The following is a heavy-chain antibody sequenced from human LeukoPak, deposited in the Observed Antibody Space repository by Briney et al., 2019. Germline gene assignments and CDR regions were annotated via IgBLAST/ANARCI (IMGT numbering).Heavy chain of an antibody. Sequence: GGSLRLSCAASGFSLSSYEMNWIRQVPGKGLEWVSRINPDGSSSNYADSVKGRFTMSRDNAKSMVYLQMDGLRAEDTAVFSCVRQAVSGDSGIAYWGRGVLVTVSS. D-gene: IGHD4-17*01. V-gene: IGHV3-74*01. CDR3: VRQAVSGDSGIAY. J-gene: IGHJ4*02. CDR2: INPDGSSS. CDR1: GFSLSSYE.